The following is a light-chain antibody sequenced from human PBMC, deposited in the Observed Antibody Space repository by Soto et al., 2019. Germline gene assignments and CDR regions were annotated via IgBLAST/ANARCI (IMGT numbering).Light chain of an antibody. CDR3: QPYNNWPLT. J-gene: IGKJ4*01. CDR1: QTIGNK. V-gene: IGKV3-15*01. Sequence: IVLAQSPATLSVSPGERVTLSCMATQTIGNKLAWYLQRPGQAPRLLMYGASTRATDIPARFSGSGYGTELTITINSMQSEDFAVYYCQPYNNWPLTFGGGTQVDIK. CDR2: GAS.